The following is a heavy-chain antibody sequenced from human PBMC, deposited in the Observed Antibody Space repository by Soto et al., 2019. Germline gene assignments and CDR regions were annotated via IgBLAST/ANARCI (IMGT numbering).Heavy chain of an antibody. V-gene: IGHV4-59*01. D-gene: IGHD1-26*01. J-gene: IGHJ4*02. Sequence: SETLSLTCTVSGGSISSYYWSWIRQPPGNGLEWIGYSYYSGSTNYNHSLTSRGSISVDASKPQISLHLSSVSAADAAVYYCAGSGYWGQGP. CDR2: SYYSGST. CDR3: AGSGY. CDR1: GGSISSYY.